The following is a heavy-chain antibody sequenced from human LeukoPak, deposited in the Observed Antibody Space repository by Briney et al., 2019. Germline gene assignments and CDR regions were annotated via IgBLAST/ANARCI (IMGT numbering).Heavy chain of an antibody. CDR2: ITGSSGTI. D-gene: IGHD3-22*01. CDR1: GFTFNSYS. CDR3: AKEVYYFDTSGLYSFAFDI. V-gene: IGHV3-48*01. Sequence: PGGSLKLSCAASGFTFNSYSMNWVRQAPGKGLEWVSYITGSSGTIFYADSVRGRFTISRDNANKSLYLQMNSLRVEDTAVYYCAKEVYYFDTSGLYSFAFDIWGQGTMVTVPS. J-gene: IGHJ3*02.